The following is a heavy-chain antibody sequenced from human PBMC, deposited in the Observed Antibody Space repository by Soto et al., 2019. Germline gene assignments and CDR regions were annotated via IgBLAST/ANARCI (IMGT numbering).Heavy chain of an antibody. J-gene: IGHJ6*03. CDR1: GGSISSYY. D-gene: IGHD2-2*01. Sequence: SETLSLTCTVSGGSISSYYWSWIRQPPGKGLEWIGYIYYSGSTNYNPSLKSRVTISVDTSKNQFSLKLSSVTAADTAVYYCARDLVVPAADPDSYYYYMDVWGKGTTVTVSS. V-gene: IGHV4-59*01. CDR2: IYYSGST. CDR3: ARDLVVPAADPDSYYYYMDV.